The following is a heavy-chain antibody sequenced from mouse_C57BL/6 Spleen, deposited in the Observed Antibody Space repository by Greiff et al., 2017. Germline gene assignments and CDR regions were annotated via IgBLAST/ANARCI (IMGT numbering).Heavy chain of an antibody. CDR3: ARPGYDYDAAWFAY. Sequence: QVQLQQSGAELVKPGASVKISCKASGYAFSSYWMNWVKQRPGKGLEWIGQIYPGDGDTNYNGKFKGKATLTADKSSSTAYMQLSSLTSEDSAVYFCARPGYDYDAAWFAYWGQGTLGTVSA. CDR1: GYAFSSYW. D-gene: IGHD2-4*01. CDR2: IYPGDGDT. J-gene: IGHJ3*01. V-gene: IGHV1-80*01.